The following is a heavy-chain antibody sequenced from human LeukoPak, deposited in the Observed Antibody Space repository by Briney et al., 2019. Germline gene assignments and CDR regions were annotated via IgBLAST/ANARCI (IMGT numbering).Heavy chain of an antibody. V-gene: IGHV4-39*07. Sequence: SETLSLTCTVSGGSISSSSYYWGWIRQPPEKGLEWIGSIYYSGSPYYNPSLKSRVTISVDTSKNQFSLKLSSVTAADTAVYYCARSTYCSGGSCSHNWFDPWGQGTLVTVSS. CDR1: GGSISSSSYY. D-gene: IGHD2-15*01. J-gene: IGHJ5*02. CDR3: ARSTYCSGGSCSHNWFDP. CDR2: IYYSGSP.